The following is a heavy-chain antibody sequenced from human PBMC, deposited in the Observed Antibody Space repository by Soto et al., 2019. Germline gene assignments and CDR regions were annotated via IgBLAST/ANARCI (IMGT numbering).Heavy chain of an antibody. CDR3: AREYSSGNDAFDI. CDR1: GFTFGSYS. D-gene: IGHD6-19*01. CDR2: ISSSGSTI. J-gene: IGHJ3*02. Sequence: QPGGSLRLSCAASGFTFGSYSMSWGRQTPGKAVEWVSSISSSGSTIYYADSVKGRFTISRDNAKNSLYLQMNSLRAEDTAVYYCAREYSSGNDAFDIWGQGTMVTVSS. V-gene: IGHV3-48*04.